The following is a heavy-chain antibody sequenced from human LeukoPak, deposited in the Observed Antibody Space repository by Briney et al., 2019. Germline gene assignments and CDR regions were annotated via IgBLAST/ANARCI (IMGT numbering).Heavy chain of an antibody. CDR1: GGSISSGGYY. Sequence: SQTLSLTCTVSGGSISSGGYYWSWIRQHPGKVLEWIGYSYYSGSTYYNPSLKSRVTISVDTSKNQFSLKLSSVTAADTAVYYCAREPRITMVRGVIIGYFDYWGQGTLVTVSS. CDR3: AREPRITMVRGVIIGYFDY. V-gene: IGHV4-31*03. CDR2: SYYSGST. D-gene: IGHD3-10*01. J-gene: IGHJ4*02.